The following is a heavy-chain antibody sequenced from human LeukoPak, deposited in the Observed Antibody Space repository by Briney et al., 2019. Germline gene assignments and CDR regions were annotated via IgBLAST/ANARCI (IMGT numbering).Heavy chain of an antibody. J-gene: IGHJ4*02. V-gene: IGHV3-33*01. CDR3: ARRTTVTLIDY. CDR1: GVTFSSYG. Sequence: GGSLRLSCAASGVTFSSYGMHWVRQAPGKGLEWVAVIWYDGSNKYYADSVKGRFTISRDNSKNTLYLQMNSLRAEDTAVYYCARRTTVTLIDYWGQGTLVTVSS. D-gene: IGHD4-17*01. CDR2: IWYDGSNK.